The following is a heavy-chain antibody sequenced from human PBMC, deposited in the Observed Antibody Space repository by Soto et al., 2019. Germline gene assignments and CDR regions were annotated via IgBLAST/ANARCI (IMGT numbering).Heavy chain of an antibody. Sequence: QVQLVQSGAEVKKPGSSVKVACKASGGTFSSYTISWVRQAPGQGLEWMGRIIPILGIANYAQKFQGRVTITADKSTSTAYMELSSLRSEDTAVYYCASMTIGEYYYGMDVWGQGTTVTVSS. J-gene: IGHJ6*02. D-gene: IGHD3-10*01. CDR2: IIPILGIA. CDR3: ASMTIGEYYYGMDV. CDR1: GGTFSSYT. V-gene: IGHV1-69*02.